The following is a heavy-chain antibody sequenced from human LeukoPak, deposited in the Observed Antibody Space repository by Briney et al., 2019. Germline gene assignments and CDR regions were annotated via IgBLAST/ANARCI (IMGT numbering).Heavy chain of an antibody. J-gene: IGHJ4*02. Sequence: PSETLSLTCTVSGGSISSSSYYWGWIRQPPGKGLEWIGYIYYSGSTYYNPSLKSRVTISVDTSKNQFSLKLSFVTAADTAVYYCAREWKDGYNYERFDYWGQGTLVTVSS. CDR3: AREWKDGYNYERFDY. CDR1: GGSISSSSYY. CDR2: IYYSGST. D-gene: IGHD5-24*01. V-gene: IGHV4-39*02.